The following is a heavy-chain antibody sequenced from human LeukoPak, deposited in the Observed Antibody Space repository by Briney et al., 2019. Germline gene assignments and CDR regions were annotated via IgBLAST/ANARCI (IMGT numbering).Heavy chain of an antibody. V-gene: IGHV3-72*01. CDR1: GFIFSDYY. Sequence: PGGSLRLSCAASGFIFSDYYMDWVRQAPGKGLEWVGRSRNKPNSYTTEYAASVKGRFTISRDESKNSVDLQMNSLKIEDTAVYYCTRGYCSSTKCPIYYGMDVWGQGITVTDSS. J-gene: IGHJ6*02. CDR2: SRNKPNSYTT. CDR3: TRGYCSSTKCPIYYGMDV. D-gene: IGHD2-2*01.